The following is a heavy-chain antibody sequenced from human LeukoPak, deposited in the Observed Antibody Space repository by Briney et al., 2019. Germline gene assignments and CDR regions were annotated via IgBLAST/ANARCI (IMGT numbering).Heavy chain of an antibody. V-gene: IGHV3-30*02. CDR1: GFTFNTYG. CDR2: IRYDGSNK. Sequence: GGSLRLPCAASGFTFNTYGMHWVRQAPGKGLEWVAFIRYDGSNKYYADSVKGRFTISRDNTKNTLYLQMNSLRAEDTAVYYCAKDGGSDPDAFDIWGQGTMVTVSS. CDR3: AKDGGSDPDAFDI. J-gene: IGHJ3*02. D-gene: IGHD2-15*01.